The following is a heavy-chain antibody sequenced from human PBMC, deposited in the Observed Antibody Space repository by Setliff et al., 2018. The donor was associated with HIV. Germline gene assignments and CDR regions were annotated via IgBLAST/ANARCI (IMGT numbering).Heavy chain of an antibody. V-gene: IGHV1-69*10. J-gene: IGHJ3*02. CDR3: ARDLKEDSGSDVIGLSSDTFDI. CDR2: IIPMLAVA. CDR1: GGSFSSYA. Sequence: GASVKVSCKASGGSFSSYAFSWVRQAPGQGLEWMGGIIPMLAVANYAQKLQGRLTVTTDTSTNTLYMELSNLRSDDTAVYYCARDLKEDSGSDVIGLSSDTFDIWGQGTMVTV. D-gene: IGHD5-12*01.